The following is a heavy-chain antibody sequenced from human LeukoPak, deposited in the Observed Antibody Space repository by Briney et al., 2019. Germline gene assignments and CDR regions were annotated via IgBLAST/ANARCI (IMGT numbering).Heavy chain of an antibody. V-gene: IGHV1-69*06. CDR3: GRALLGGSDIYTPFSY. Sequence: SVKVSCKASGGTFISYAISWVRQAPGQGLEWMGGIIPIFGTANYTQKFQGRVTITADKSTSTAYMELSSLRSEDTAVYYCGRALLGGSDIYTPFSYWGQGTLVTVSS. J-gene: IGHJ4*02. CDR2: IIPIFGTA. CDR1: GGTFISYA. D-gene: IGHD3-10*01.